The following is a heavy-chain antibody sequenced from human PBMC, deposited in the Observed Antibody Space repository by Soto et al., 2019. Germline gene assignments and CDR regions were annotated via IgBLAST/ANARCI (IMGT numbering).Heavy chain of an antibody. J-gene: IGHJ6*02. CDR1: GGSISSGGYS. Sequence: PSETLSLTCAVSGGSISSGGYSWSWIRQPPGKGLEWIGYIYHSGSTYYNPSLKSRVTISVDRSKNQFSLKLSSVTAADTAVYYCARGGGGTTGMWYYYYGMDVWGQGTTVTVSS. CDR2: IYHSGST. V-gene: IGHV4-30-2*01. D-gene: IGHD1-7*01. CDR3: ARGGGGTTGMWYYYYGMDV.